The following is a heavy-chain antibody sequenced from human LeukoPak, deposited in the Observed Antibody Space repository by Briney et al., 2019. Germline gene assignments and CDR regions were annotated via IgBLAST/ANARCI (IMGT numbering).Heavy chain of an antibody. Sequence: GSLRLSCAASGFTFSDYYMSWIRQAPGMGLEWVSYISSSGSTIYYADSVKGRFTISRDNAKNSLYLQMNSLRAEDTAVYYCARLVSGYYFAPVDYWGQGTLVTVSS. V-gene: IGHV3-11*01. CDR3: ARLVSGYYFAPVDY. J-gene: IGHJ4*02. D-gene: IGHD3-22*01. CDR2: ISSSGSTI. CDR1: GFTFSDYY.